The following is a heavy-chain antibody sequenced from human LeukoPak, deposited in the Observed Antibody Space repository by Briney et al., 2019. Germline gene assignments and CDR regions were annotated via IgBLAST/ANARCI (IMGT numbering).Heavy chain of an antibody. D-gene: IGHD3-22*01. CDR3: AKDTFGDYYDSSGYTGY. CDR1: GFTFSSYA. V-gene: IGHV3-23*01. CDR2: ISGSGGST. Sequence: GGSLRLSCAASGFTFSSYAMSWVRQAPGKGLEWVSAISGSGGSTYYADSVKGRFTISRDNSKNTLYLQMNSLRAEDTAVYYCAKDTFGDYYDSSGYTGYWGQGTLVTDSS. J-gene: IGHJ4*02.